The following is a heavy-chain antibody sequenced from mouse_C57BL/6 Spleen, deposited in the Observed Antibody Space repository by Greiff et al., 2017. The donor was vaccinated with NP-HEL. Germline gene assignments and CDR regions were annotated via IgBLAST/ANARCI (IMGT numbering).Heavy chain of an antibody. CDR1: GYTFTSYW. V-gene: IGHV1-64*01. J-gene: IGHJ2*01. CDR2: IHPNGGST. D-gene: IGHD4-1*01. CDR3: ARYGTGTLVFGN. Sequence: QVQLQQPGAELVKPGASVKLSCKASGYTFTSYWMHWVKQRPGQGLEWIGMIHPNGGSTNYNEKFKSKATLTVDKSSSTAYMQLSSLTSEDSAVYYCARYGTGTLVFGNWGEGTTLTVSS.